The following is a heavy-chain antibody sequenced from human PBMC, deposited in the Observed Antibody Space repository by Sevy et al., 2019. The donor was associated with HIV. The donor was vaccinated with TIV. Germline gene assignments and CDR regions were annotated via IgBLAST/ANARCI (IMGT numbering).Heavy chain of an antibody. CDR1: GFTFSSYA. V-gene: IGHV3-30*04. CDR2: ISYDGSNK. J-gene: IGHJ4*02. Sequence: GGSLRLSCAASGFTFSSYAMHWVRQAPGKGLEGVAVISYDGSNKYYADSVKGRFTISRDNSKNTLYLQMNSLRAEDTAVYYCARVPYCSSTSCYRPENYFDYWGQGTLVTVSS. D-gene: IGHD2-2*02. CDR3: ARVPYCSSTSCYRPENYFDY.